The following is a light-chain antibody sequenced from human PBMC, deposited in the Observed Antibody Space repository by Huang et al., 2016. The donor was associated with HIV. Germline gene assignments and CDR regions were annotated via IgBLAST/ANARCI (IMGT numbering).Light chain of an antibody. J-gene: IGKJ2*01. CDR1: QSISNN. Sequence: EILLTQSPATLSVSPGERVTLSCRASQSISNNLARNQRQPGQAPRLIIYGASTRATAIPAGFSGSESGTEFTLTISSLQSEDFAVYYCQQYHNWPPYTFGQGTKLEI. V-gene: IGKV3-15*01. CDR3: QQYHNWPPYT. CDR2: GAS.